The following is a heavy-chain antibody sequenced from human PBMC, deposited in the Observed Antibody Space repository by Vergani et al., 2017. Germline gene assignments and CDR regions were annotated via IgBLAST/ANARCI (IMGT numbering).Heavy chain of an antibody. CDR3: ASRPDIVVVPAAIRGNAFDI. Sequence: QVQLVQSGAEVKKPGASVKVSCKPSGYTLTSYDINWVRQATGQGREWMGWMNPNSGNTGYAQKFQGRVTMTSNTSISTAYMELSSLGSEDTAVYYCASRPDIVVVPAAIRGNAFDIWGQGTLVTVSS. D-gene: IGHD2-2*02. V-gene: IGHV1-8*01. CDR1: GYTLTSYD. J-gene: IGHJ3*02. CDR2: MNPNSGNT.